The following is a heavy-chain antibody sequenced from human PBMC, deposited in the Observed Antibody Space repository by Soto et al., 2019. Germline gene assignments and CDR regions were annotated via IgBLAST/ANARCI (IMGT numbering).Heavy chain of an antibody. Sequence: ASVKVSCKASGGTFSSYAISWVRQAPGQGLEWMGGIIPIFGTANYAQKFQGRVTITADESTSTAYMELSSLRSEDTAVYYCARGVAAAARRAFDIWGQGTMVT. D-gene: IGHD6-13*01. CDR2: IIPIFGTA. CDR3: ARGVAAAARRAFDI. CDR1: GGTFSSYA. V-gene: IGHV1-69*13. J-gene: IGHJ3*02.